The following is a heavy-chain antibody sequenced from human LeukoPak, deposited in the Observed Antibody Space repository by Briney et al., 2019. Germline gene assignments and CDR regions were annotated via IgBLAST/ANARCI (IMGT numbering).Heavy chain of an antibody. D-gene: IGHD3-10*01. CDR3: AKDGINYYGSGSYDY. J-gene: IGHJ4*02. CDR1: GFSFSSYG. V-gene: IGHV3-30*18. Sequence: GGSLRLSCAASGFSFSSYGMHWVRQAPGKGLEWVAVMSYDGSNKYYADSVKGRFTISRDNSKNTLYLQMNSLRAEDTAVYYCAKDGINYYGSGSYDYWGQGTLVTVSS. CDR2: MSYDGSNK.